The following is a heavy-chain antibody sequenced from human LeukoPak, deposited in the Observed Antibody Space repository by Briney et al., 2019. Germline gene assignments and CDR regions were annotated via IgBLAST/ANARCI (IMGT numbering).Heavy chain of an antibody. J-gene: IGHJ3*02. V-gene: IGHV3-11*04. Sequence: GGSLRLSCAASGFTFSDYYMSWIRQAPGKGLEWVSYISSSGSTIYYADSVKGRFTISRDNAKNSLYLQMNSLRAEDTAVYYCASEYCSSTSCHDAFDIWGQETMVTVSS. CDR2: ISSSGSTI. D-gene: IGHD2-2*01. CDR3: ASEYCSSTSCHDAFDI. CDR1: GFTFSDYY.